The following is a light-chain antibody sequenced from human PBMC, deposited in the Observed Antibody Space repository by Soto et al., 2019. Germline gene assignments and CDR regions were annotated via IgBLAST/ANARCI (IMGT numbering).Light chain of an antibody. CDR3: QHADSFPLIT. V-gene: IGKV1-12*01. CDR2: AAS. CDR1: QDIQNA. Sequence: GDRVTITCRASQDIQNALAWYQQKPGKAPKLLIYAASSLQSGVPSRFSGSGSGTDFTLTISSLQPEDFATYYCQHADSFPLITFGQGTRLEIK. J-gene: IGKJ5*01.